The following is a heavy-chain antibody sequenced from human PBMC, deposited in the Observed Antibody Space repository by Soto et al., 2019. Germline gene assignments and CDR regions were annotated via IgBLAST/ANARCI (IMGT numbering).Heavy chain of an antibody. V-gene: IGHV1-69*01. CDR2: IIPIFGTA. Sequence: QVQLVQSGAEVKKPGSSVKVSCTASGGTFSSYAISWVRQAPGQGLEWMGGIIPIFGTANYAQKFQGRVTITADESTSTAYMELSSLRSEDTAVYYCASFTVTTADWYFDLWGRGTLVTVSS. J-gene: IGHJ2*01. CDR1: GGTFSSYA. CDR3: ASFTVTTADWYFDL. D-gene: IGHD4-4*01.